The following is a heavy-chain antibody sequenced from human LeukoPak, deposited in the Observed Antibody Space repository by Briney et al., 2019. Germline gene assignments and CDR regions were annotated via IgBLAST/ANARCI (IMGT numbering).Heavy chain of an antibody. V-gene: IGHV4-59*01. D-gene: IGHD2-15*01. CDR3: AGGYCSGGSCYSASY. Sequence: PSETLSLTCTVSGGSISSYYWSWIRQPPGKGLEWIGYIYYSGSTNYNPSLKSRVTISVDTSKNQFFLKLSSVTAADTAVYYCAGGYCSGGSCYSASYWGQGTLVTVSS. J-gene: IGHJ4*02. CDR1: GGSISSYY. CDR2: IYYSGST.